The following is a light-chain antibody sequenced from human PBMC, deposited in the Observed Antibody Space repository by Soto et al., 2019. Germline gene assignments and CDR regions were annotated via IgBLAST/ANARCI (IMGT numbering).Light chain of an antibody. J-gene: IGKJ1*01. Sequence: EIVLTHSPGTLSLSPCERAALSASASQSVSSSYLAWYQQKPGQAPRLLIYGASSRATGIPDRFSGSGSGTDFTLTISRLEPEDFAVYYCQQYGSSPQTFGQGTKVDIK. CDR3: QQYGSSPQT. CDR2: GAS. V-gene: IGKV3-20*01. CDR1: QSVSSSY.